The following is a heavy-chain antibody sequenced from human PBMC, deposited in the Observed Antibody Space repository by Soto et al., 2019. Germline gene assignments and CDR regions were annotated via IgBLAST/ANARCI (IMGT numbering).Heavy chain of an antibody. J-gene: IGHJ4*02. CDR1: GGAFSSYA. Sequence: SVKVSCKASGGAFSSYAISLVRQAPGQGLEWMGGIIPIFGTANYAQKFQGRVTITADESTSTAYMELSSLRAEDTAIYYCAKASGESYPGSRVFDFWGQGTRVTVSS. D-gene: IGHD3-10*01. V-gene: IGHV1-69*13. CDR2: IIPIFGTA. CDR3: AKASGESYPGSRVFDF.